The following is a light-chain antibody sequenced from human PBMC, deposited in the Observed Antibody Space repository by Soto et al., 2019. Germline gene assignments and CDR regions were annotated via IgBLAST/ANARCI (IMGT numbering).Light chain of an antibody. CDR3: QQYYSYPYT. V-gene: IGKV1-5*01. CDR2: DAS. J-gene: IGKJ2*01. CDR1: QIIGSS. Sequence: DIQMTQPPSTLSASVGDRVTITCRASQIIGSSLAWYQQKPGKAPKLLIYDASTLRSGVPSRFSGSESGTEFTLTISSLQPDDSATYYCQQYYSYPYTFGQGTKLEIK.